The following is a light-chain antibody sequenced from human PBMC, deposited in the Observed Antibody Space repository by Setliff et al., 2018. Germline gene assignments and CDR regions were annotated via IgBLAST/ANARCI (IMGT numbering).Light chain of an antibody. CDR2: EVT. V-gene: IGLV2-23*02. CDR1: SSDVGNHNL. J-gene: IGLJ2*01. Sequence: QSVLTQPASVSGSPGQSITISCAGTSSDVGNHNLVSWHQQFPGQAPTLMIFEVTKRPSGVSSRFSGSKSGNTASLTISGLQAEDEADYYCCSYAGSSTVVFGGGTK. CDR3: CSYAGSSTVV.